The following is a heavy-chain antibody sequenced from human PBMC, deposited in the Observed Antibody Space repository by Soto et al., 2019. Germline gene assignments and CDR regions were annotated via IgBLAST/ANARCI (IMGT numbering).Heavy chain of an antibody. CDR2: ISSSSSTI. D-gene: IGHD4-17*01. CDR1: GFTFSTYS. CDR3: ARAQTTMTTYWHYYAMDV. Sequence: GGSLRLSCAASGFTFSTYSMSWVRQAPGKGLEWVSYISSSSSTIYYADSVKGRFTISRDNAKNSLYLQMNSLRDEDTAVYFCARAQTTMTTYWHYYAMDVWGQGTTVTVSS. J-gene: IGHJ6*01. V-gene: IGHV3-48*02.